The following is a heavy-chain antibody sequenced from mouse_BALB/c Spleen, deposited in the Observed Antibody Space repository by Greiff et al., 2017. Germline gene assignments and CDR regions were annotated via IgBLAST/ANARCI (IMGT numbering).Heavy chain of an antibody. D-gene: IGHD2-3*01. Sequence: EVQLVESGGGLVKPGGSLKLSCAASGFAFSSYDMSWVRQTPEKRLEWVAYISSGGGSTYYPDTVKGRFTISRDNAKNTLYLQMRSLKSEDTAMYYCARDGGTCLWFAYWGQGTLVTVSA. CDR3: ARDGGTCLWFAY. CDR2: ISSGGGST. V-gene: IGHV5-12-1*01. J-gene: IGHJ3*01. CDR1: GFAFSSYD.